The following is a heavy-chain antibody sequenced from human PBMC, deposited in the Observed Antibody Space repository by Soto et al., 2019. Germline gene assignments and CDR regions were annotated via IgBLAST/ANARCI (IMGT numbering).Heavy chain of an antibody. D-gene: IGHD3-10*01. Sequence: PSQTLSLTCAISGDSVSSNSAAWNWIRQSPSRGLEWLGRTYYRSKWYNDYAVSVESRITINPDTSKNQFSLQLNSVTPEDTAVYYCARETPLLWFGELQGMDVWGQGTTVTVAS. CDR1: GDSVSSNSAA. CDR3: ARETPLLWFGELQGMDV. V-gene: IGHV6-1*01. J-gene: IGHJ6*02. CDR2: TYYRSKWYN.